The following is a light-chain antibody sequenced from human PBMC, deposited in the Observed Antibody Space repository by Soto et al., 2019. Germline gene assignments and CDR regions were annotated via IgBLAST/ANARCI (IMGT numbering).Light chain of an antibody. CDR3: QQYGASPWT. V-gene: IGKV3-15*01. J-gene: IGKJ1*01. CDR2: GAS. Sequence: EIVMTQSLATLSVSPGERATLSCRASQSVSSNLAWYQQKPGQAPRLLIYGASTRATGIPARFSGSGSGTDFSLIIGRLEPEDFVVYICQQYGASPWTFGQGTKVDI. CDR1: QSVSSN.